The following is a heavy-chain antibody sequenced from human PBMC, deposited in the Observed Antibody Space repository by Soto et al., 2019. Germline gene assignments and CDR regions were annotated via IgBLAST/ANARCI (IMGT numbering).Heavy chain of an antibody. D-gene: IGHD5-18*01. Sequence: EVQLVESGGGLVQPGRSLRLSCAASGFTFDDYAMHWVRQAPGKGLEWVSGISWNSGTIGSADSVKGRFTISRDNAKNALYLHMTGRRAEETAFSYCATSSAYPSDFDNWGQGTLVTVSS. CDR2: ISWNSGTI. V-gene: IGHV3-9*01. J-gene: IGHJ4*02. CDR3: ATSSAYPSDFDN. CDR1: GFTFDDYA.